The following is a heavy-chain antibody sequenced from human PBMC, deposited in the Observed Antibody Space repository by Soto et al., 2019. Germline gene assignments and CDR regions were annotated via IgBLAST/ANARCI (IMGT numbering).Heavy chain of an antibody. V-gene: IGHV3-23*01. CDR1: GFSFRNHA. J-gene: IGHJ4*02. CDR3: ARDLGLRSREYSSFY. CDR2: MGGGGSGT. Sequence: EVQLLESGGGLVQPGGSLRLSCTASGFSFRNHAWGWVGKVQGRGRGWVAAMGGGGSGTNNADSVRGRCTISRDNSKNTLYLQMNSLRPEDTAVYYCARDLGLRSREYSSFYWGQGTLDTVSS. D-gene: IGHD6-6*01.